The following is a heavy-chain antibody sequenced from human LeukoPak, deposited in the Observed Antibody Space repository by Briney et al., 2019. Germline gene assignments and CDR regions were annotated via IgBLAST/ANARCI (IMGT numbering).Heavy chain of an antibody. D-gene: IGHD2-21*01. CDR2: IYYSGST. Sequence: KPSETLSLTCTVSGASISSSTYYGGWIRQPPGKGLEWIGSIYYSGSTYYNPSLRSRVTISIDTSKNQFSLKLSSVTAADTAVYYCARLKGFQKIFDCWGQGTLVTVSS. CDR3: ARLKGFQKIFDC. CDR1: GASISSSTYY. J-gene: IGHJ5*01. V-gene: IGHV4-39*01.